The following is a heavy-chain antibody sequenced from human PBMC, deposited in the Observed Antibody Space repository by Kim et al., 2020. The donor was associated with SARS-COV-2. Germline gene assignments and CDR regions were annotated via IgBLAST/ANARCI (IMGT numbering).Heavy chain of an antibody. CDR2: IKSKTDGGAT. D-gene: IGHD6-13*01. J-gene: IGHJ2*01. V-gene: IGHV3-15*01. CDR1: GFSFSNVW. CDR3: TKGHGVDSGTWYDWY. Sequence: WGSLRLSCAASGFSFSNVWMSWVRQAPGKGLEWGGRIKSKTDGGATDYAAPVRGRCTISRDDSKNTLYLQINSLENEDTGVSYGTKGHGVDSGTWYDWY.